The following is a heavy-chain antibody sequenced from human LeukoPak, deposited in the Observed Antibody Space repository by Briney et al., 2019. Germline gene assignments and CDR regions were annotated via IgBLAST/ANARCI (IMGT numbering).Heavy chain of an antibody. CDR1: GYTFTSYG. J-gene: IGHJ5*02. CDR2: ISAYNGNT. D-gene: IGHD3-22*01. Sequence: ASVKVSCKASGYTFTSYGISWVRRAPGQGLEWMGWISAYNGNTNYAQKLQGRVTMTTDTSTSTAYMELRSLRSDDTAVYYCATYNYDSSGRNWFDPWGQGTLVTVSS. V-gene: IGHV1-18*01. CDR3: ATYNYDSSGRNWFDP.